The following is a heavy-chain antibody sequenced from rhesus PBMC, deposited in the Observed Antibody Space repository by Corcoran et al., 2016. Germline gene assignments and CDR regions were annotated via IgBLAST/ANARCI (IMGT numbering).Heavy chain of an antibody. J-gene: IGHJ4*01. V-gene: IGHV1-156D*01. D-gene: IGHD3-22*01. CDR3: ASPGMTY. CDR2: VDPGKGEI. CDR1: GYTFTELS. Sequence: EVQLVQSGAEVKKPGASVKVSCKVSGYTFTELSMHWVRQAPGKGLEWMGGVDPGKGEIKHAEKFQDRVTMTEDTSTDTAYMELSSLRSEDTAVYYCASPGMTYWGQGVLVTVSS.